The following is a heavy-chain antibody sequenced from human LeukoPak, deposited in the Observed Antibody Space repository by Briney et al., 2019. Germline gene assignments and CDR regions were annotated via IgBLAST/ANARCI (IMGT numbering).Heavy chain of an antibody. CDR3: ARKYPRAFDI. CDR1: GGTFSTYT. Sequence: SVKVSCKASGGTFSTYTMIWVRQAPGQGLEWMGRIITTLGIANYAQKFQGRVTITADKSTSTAYMELSGLRSEDTAMYFCARKYPRAFDIWGQGTMVTVFS. D-gene: IGHD2-2*02. CDR2: IITTLGIA. J-gene: IGHJ3*02. V-gene: IGHV1-69*02.